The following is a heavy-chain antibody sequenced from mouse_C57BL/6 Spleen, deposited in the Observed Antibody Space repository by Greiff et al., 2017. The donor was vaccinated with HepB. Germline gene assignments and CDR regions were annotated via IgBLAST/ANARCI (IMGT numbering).Heavy chain of an antibody. V-gene: IGHV1-64*01. CDR3: ARLPYYYGSEFAY. CDR2: IHPNSGST. D-gene: IGHD1-1*01. CDR1: GYTFTSYW. Sequence: QVQLKQSGAELVKPGASVKLSCKASGYTFTSYWMHWVKQRPGQGLEWIGMIHPNSGSTNYNEKFKSKATLTVDKSSSTAYMQLSSLTSEDSAVYYCARLPYYYGSEFAYWGQGTLVTVSA. J-gene: IGHJ3*01.